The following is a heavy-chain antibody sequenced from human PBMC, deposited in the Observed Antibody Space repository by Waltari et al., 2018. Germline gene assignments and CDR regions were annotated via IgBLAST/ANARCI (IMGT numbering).Heavy chain of an antibody. V-gene: IGHV3-30*14. Sequence: QVQLVESGGGVVQPGGSLTLSCVASAFIFSDYPMQWVRHVPGKGLQWLAILSSDGTTRRFADSVKGRFSISRDNSKNMLYLQMNSLRVDDTAYYFCATNEIPWHWGQGTLVTVSS. D-gene: IGHD2-2*02. J-gene: IGHJ4*02. CDR1: AFIFSDYP. CDR2: LSSDGTTR. CDR3: ATNEIPWH.